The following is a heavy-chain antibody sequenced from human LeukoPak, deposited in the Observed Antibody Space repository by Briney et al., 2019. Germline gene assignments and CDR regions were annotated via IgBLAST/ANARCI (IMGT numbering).Heavy chain of an antibody. D-gene: IGHD3-10*01. CDR1: GGSINSGSYY. J-gene: IGHJ5*02. V-gene: IGHV4-61*02. CDR3: ARRKATYYYGSGPKRSPVWFDP. Sequence: SQTLSLTCTVSGGSINSGSYYWSWIRQPAGKGLEWIGRIYTSGSTKYNPSLKSRVTISVDTSKNQFSLKLSSVTAADTAVYYCARRKATYYYGSGPKRSPVWFDPWGQGTLVTVSS. CDR2: IYTSGST.